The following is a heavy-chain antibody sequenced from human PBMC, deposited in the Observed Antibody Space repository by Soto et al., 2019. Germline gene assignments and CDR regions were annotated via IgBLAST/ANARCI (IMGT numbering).Heavy chain of an antibody. D-gene: IGHD2-15*01. Sequence: ASVKXSCKASGYTFTSYGISWVRQAPGQGLEWMGWISAYNGNTNYAQKLQGRVTMTTDTSTSTAYMELRSLRSDDTAVYYCARRVVAATEDDYWGQGTLVTVSS. CDR3: ARRVVAATEDDY. CDR2: ISAYNGNT. CDR1: GYTFTSYG. J-gene: IGHJ4*02. V-gene: IGHV1-18*01.